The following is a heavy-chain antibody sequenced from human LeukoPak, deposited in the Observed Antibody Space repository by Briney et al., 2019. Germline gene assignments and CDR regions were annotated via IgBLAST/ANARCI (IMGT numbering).Heavy chain of an antibody. J-gene: IGHJ4*02. Sequence: GGSLRLSCATSGFTFSSNWMSWVRHVPGRGLDWVANIKPDGSAEYYAASVKGRFTVSRDNAKNSLYLQMNSLRVEDTAVYYCARDLGYCTNGVCHTRFDYWGQGTLVAVSS. D-gene: IGHD2-8*01. CDR1: GFTFSSNW. CDR3: ARDLGYCTNGVCHTRFDY. V-gene: IGHV3-7*01. CDR2: IKPDGSAE.